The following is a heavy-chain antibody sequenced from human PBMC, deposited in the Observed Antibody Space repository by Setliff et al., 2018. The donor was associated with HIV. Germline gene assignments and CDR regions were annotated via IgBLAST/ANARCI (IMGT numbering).Heavy chain of an antibody. J-gene: IGHJ3*02. D-gene: IGHD6-19*01. CDR1: GFTFSNAW. CDR2: IKSKTDGGTT. CDR3: TTAYPARYSSGWGAFDI. Sequence: LRLSCAASGFTFSNAWMSWVRQAPGKGLEWVGRIKSKTDGGTTDYAAPVKGRFTISSDDSKNTLYLQMNSLKTEDTAVYYCTTAYPARYSSGWGAFDIWGQGTMVTVSS. V-gene: IGHV3-15*01.